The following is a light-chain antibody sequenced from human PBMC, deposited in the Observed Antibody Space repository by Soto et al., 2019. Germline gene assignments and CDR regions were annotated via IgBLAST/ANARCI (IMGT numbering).Light chain of an antibody. CDR3: SSYTNTNTWV. V-gene: IGLV2-14*01. J-gene: IGLJ3*02. CDR2: EVT. CDR1: SSDVGGYNF. Sequence: QSALTQPASVSESPGQSITISCTGTSSDVGGYNFVSWYQQNPGDAPKLLIYEVTNRPSGVSNRFSGSKSGNTASLTISGLQAEDAADYYCSSYTNTNTWVFGGGTKLNVL.